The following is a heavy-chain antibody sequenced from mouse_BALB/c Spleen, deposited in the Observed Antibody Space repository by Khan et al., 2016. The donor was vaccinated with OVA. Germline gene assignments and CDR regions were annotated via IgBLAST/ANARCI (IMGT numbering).Heavy chain of an antibody. J-gene: IGHJ3*01. Sequence: EVKLVESGGDLVKPGGSLKLSCAASGFTFSTYGMSWVRQSPDKRLEWVATISSGGSYTYYPDNVKGRFTISRDNAKTTLYLQMSSLKSEDAAMYYCARLAYYYNREGFAYWGQGTLVTVSA. CDR3: ARLAYYYNREGFAY. CDR1: GFTFSTYG. D-gene: IGHD1-1*01. V-gene: IGHV5-6*01. CDR2: ISSGGSYT.